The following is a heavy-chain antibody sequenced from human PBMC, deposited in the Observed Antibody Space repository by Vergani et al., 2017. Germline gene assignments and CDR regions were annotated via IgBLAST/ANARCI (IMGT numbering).Heavy chain of an antibody. Sequence: QVQLQQWGAGLLKPSETQSLTCAVYGGSFSGYYWSWIRQPPGKGLEWIGEINHRGSTNYNPALKSRVTISVDKSKNQFTLKLSSVTAADTAVYYCARGLPFVSRFKAARPDYYMNVWGKGTTVTVSS. CDR3: ARGLPFVSRFKAARPDYYMNV. V-gene: IGHV4-34*01. J-gene: IGHJ6*03. CDR2: INHRGST. CDR1: GGSFSGYY. D-gene: IGHD3-16*02.